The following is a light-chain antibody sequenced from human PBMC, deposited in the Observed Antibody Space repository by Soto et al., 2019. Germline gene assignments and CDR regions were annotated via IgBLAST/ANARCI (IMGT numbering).Light chain of an antibody. J-gene: IGKJ1*01. CDR2: GAS. CDR1: QSVGSSY. Sequence: EIVLTQSPGTLSLSPGERATLSCRASQSVGSSYLAWYQQKPGQAPRLLIYGASSRATGIPDRFSGSGSGTDFTLAIRRLEPEDFEVYYCHQFGYSPRTFGQGTKVDIK. CDR3: HQFGYSPRT. V-gene: IGKV3-20*01.